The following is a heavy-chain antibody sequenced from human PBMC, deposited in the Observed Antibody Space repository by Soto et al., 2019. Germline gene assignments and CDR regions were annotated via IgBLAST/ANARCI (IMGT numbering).Heavy chain of an antibody. CDR1: GFRFSDHY. D-gene: IGHD3-10*01. CDR2: ISGDATTT. CDR3: ASDPYYYASGF. Sequence: ESGGGLVEPGGSLRLSCAASGFRFSDHYMTWIRQAPGKGLEWVSKISGDATTTYYADSVKGRFTVSRDNAKNSVYLQMNSLRVEDTAVYYCASDPYYYASGFWGQGTLVTVSS. V-gene: IGHV3-11*01. J-gene: IGHJ4*02.